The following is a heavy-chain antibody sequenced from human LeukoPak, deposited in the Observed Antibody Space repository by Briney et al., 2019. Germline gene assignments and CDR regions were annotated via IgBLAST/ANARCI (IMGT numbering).Heavy chain of an antibody. CDR2: IYYSGST. CDR3: AREMAYYDSSGYRGDY. J-gene: IGHJ4*02. V-gene: IGHV4-30-4*08. D-gene: IGHD3-22*01. CDR1: GGSISSGDYY. Sequence: PSETLSLTCTVSGGSISSGDYYWSWIRQPPGKGLEWIGYIYYSGSTYYNPSLKSRVTISVDTSKNQFSLKLSSVTAADTAVYYCAREMAYYDSSGYRGDYWGQGTLVTVSS.